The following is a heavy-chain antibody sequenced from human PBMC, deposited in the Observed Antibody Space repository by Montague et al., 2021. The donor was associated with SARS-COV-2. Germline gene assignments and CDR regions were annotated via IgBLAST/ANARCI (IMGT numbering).Heavy chain of an antibody. CDR1: GGSISSSSYY. CDR2: IYYSGST. J-gene: IGHJ3*02. Sequence: SETLSLTCTVSGGSISSSSYYWGWIRQPPGKGLEWIGSIYYSGSTYYNPSLKSRVTISAGTSKNQLSLKLSSVTAADTAVYYCARFPTSYYYDSKAAPATPDAFDIWGQGTMVTVSS. D-gene: IGHD3-22*01. CDR3: ARFPTSYYYDSKAAPATPDAFDI. V-gene: IGHV4-39*01.